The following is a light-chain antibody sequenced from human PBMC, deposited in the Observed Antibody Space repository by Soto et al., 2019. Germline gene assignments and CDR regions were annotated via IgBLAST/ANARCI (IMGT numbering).Light chain of an antibody. CDR1: QSFSSSY. Sequence: EIVLTQSQGTLSFSPSERANLXWRASQSFSSSYLAWYQQKPGQAPRLLVYGTSTRATGIPDRFSGSGSQTDFTLTISRLEPEDFAVYYCQQYGSLGTFGQGTKVDIK. V-gene: IGKV3-20*01. CDR2: GTS. CDR3: QQYGSLGT. J-gene: IGKJ1*01.